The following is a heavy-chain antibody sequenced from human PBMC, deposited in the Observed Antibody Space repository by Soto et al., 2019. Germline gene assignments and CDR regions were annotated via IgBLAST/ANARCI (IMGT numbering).Heavy chain of an antibody. CDR3: ARERDIVAAIGLHTYSYYYGMDV. V-gene: IGHV1-69*13. CDR2: IIPIFGTA. D-gene: IGHD5-12*01. Sequence: SVKVSCKASGGTFSSYAISWVRQAPGQGLEWMGGIIPIFGTANYAQKFQGRVTITADESTSTAYMELSSLRSEDTAVYYCARERDIVAAIGLHTYSYYYGMDVWGQGTTVTVSS. CDR1: GGTFSSYA. J-gene: IGHJ6*02.